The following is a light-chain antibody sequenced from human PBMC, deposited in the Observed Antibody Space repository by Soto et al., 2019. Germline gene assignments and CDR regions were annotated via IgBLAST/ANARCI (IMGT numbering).Light chain of an antibody. Sequence: DIQMTQSPSTLSASVGDRVTITCRATHSIGSWLAWYQPKPGKAPKLLIYKASYLETRVPLRFSGSASGTEFTLTISNLQPDDFATYYCQQYDNNSGYTFGQGTKL. CDR3: QQYDNNSGYT. J-gene: IGKJ2*01. V-gene: IGKV1-5*03. CDR2: KAS. CDR1: HSIGSW.